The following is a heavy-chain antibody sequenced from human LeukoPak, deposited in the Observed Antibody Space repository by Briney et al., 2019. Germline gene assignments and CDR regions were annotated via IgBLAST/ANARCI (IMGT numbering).Heavy chain of an antibody. CDR3: ARQYGDHALDTFDI. CDR2: IYPADSDT. V-gene: IGHV5-51*01. CDR1: GYSFAVFW. D-gene: IGHD4-17*01. J-gene: IGHJ3*02. Sequence: GESLKISCKGSGYSFAVFWIGWVRQMPGKGLEWMGIIYPADSDTRYSPSFQGQVTISADKSISTAYLQWSSLKASDTAAYYCARQYGDHALDTFDIWGQGTMVTVSS.